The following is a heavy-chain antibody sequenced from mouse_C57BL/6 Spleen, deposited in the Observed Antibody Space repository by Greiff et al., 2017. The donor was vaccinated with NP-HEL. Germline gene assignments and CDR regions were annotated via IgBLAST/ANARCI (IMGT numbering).Heavy chain of an antibody. CDR1: GYTFTSYW. D-gene: IGHD1-1*01. CDR3: ARSGTTVVATDWYFDV. Sequence: VQVVESGAELVKPGASVKLSCKASGYTFTSYWMHWVKQRPGQGLEWIGMIHPNSGSTNYNEKFKSKATLTVDKSSSTAYMQLSSLTSEDSAVYYCARSGTTVVATDWYFDVWGTGTTVTVSS. J-gene: IGHJ1*03. CDR2: IHPNSGST. V-gene: IGHV1-64*01.